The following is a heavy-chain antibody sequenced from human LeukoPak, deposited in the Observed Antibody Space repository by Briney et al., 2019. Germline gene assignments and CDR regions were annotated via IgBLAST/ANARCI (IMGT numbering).Heavy chain of an antibody. D-gene: IGHD5-18*01. J-gene: IGHJ6*03. CDR3: ARDGYSYGQGRYYYYYYMDV. V-gene: IGHV1-46*01. Sequence: GASVKVSCKASGYTFTSYYMHWVRQAPGQGLEWMGIINPSGGSTSYAQKFQGRVTMTRDKSTSTVYMELSSLRSEDTAVYYCARDGYSYGQGRYYYYYYMDVWGKGTTVTVSS. CDR1: GYTFTSYY. CDR2: INPSGGST.